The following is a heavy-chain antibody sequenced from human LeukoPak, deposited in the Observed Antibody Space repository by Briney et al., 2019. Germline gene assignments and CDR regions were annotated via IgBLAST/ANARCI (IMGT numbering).Heavy chain of an antibody. CDR2: INSDGSST. V-gene: IGHV3-74*01. CDR3: ARGPGAFDI. CDR1: GFMFSSYW. J-gene: IGHJ3*02. D-gene: IGHD2-2*01. Sequence: GGSLRLSCVASGFMFSSYWMNWVRQAPGKGLVWVSRINSDGSSTSYADSVKGRFTISRDDAKNTLFLQMNSLRAEDTAVYYCARGPGAFDIWGQGTMVTVSS.